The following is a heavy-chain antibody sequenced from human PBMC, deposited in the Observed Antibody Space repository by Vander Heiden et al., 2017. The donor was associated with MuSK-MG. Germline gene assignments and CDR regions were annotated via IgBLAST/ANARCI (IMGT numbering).Heavy chain of an antibody. J-gene: IGHJ6*02. CDR3: ARVLFGTGGYAMDV. Sequence: EVQLVESGGGLVQPGGSLRLSCAASGLTFSSAWMAWVRQAPGNGLVWVSRISNDGTTTTYADSVKGRFTISRDNAKNKLYLQIDSLRVEDTAVYYCARVLFGTGGYAMDVWGQGTTVTVSS. CDR2: ISNDGTTT. D-gene: IGHD3-16*01. CDR1: GLTFSSAW. V-gene: IGHV3-74*01.